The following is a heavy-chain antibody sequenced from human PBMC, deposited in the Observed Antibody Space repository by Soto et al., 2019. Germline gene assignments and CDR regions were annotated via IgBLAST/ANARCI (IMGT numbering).Heavy chain of an antibody. CDR3: ARNNRLQGRNWLDP. J-gene: IGHJ5*02. Sequence: QAQFVESGGGVVQPGTSLRLSCTSGLAFSHLAMHWVRQAPGKGLEWVAVMWHDGTKVIYGHSFKGRFTVSRDNSRSTLFLQIDSLIVEDTAIYSCARNNRLQGRNWLDPWAQGTLLTVSS. V-gene: IGHV3-33*01. D-gene: IGHD3-10*01. CDR1: GLAFSHLA. CDR2: MWHDGTKV.